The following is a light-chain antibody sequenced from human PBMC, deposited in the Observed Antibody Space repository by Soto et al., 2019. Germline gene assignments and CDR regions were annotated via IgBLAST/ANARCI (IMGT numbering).Light chain of an antibody. Sequence: QSALTQPASVSGSLGQSITISCTGTTRDIAGYNYISWYQQLPGKAPKLMIYQVTIRPSGISNRFSGSKSGNTASLTISGLQAADEADYFCKSYAGSNTYVFGSGTKV. V-gene: IGLV2-14*01. CDR1: TRDIAGYNY. CDR2: QVT. CDR3: KSYAGSNTYV. J-gene: IGLJ1*01.